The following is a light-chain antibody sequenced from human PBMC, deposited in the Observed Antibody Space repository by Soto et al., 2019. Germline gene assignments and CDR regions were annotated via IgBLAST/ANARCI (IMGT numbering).Light chain of an antibody. CDR2: AAS. CDR3: QQSYSTPPYT. CDR1: QSISNY. Sequence: DLQMTQSPSSLSVSVGDRVTITCRASQSISNYLNWYQQKPGKAPKLLIYAASSLQSGVPSRFSGSGSGTDFTLTISSLQPEDFATYYCQQSYSTPPYTFGQGTKLEIK. V-gene: IGKV1-39*01. J-gene: IGKJ2*01.